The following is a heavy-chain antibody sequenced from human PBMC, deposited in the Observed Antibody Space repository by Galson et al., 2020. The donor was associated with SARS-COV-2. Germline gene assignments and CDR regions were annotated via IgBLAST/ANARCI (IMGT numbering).Heavy chain of an antibody. CDR2: IYYSRST. Sequence: ASETLSLTCTVSGGSISSGGYYWSWIRQHPGKGLEWIGYIYYSRSTYYNPSLKSRVTISVDTSKNQFSLKLSSVTAADTAVYYCAREGYYYDSSGYYIDYWGQGTLVTVSS. CDR1: GGSISSGGYY. V-gene: IGHV4-31*03. D-gene: IGHD3-22*01. J-gene: IGHJ4*02. CDR3: AREGYYYDSSGYYIDY.